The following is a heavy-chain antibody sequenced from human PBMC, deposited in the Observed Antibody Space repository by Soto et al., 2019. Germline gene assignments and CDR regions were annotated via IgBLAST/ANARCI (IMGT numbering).Heavy chain of an antibody. D-gene: IGHD2-15*01. CDR3: ARVKGYCSP. V-gene: IGHV3-7*05. CDR1: GFTFRSYW. J-gene: IGHJ5*02. Sequence: EVQLVESGGGLVQPGGSLRLSCAASGFTFRSYWMSWVRQAPGKGLEWVANIKQDGSEKYYVDSGKGRFTISRDSAKNSLFLQMNSLRAEDTAVYYCARVKGYCSPWGQGTLVTVSS. CDR2: IKQDGSEK.